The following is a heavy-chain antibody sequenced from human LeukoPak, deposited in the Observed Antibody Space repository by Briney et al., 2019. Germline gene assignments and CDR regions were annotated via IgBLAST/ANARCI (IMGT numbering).Heavy chain of an antibody. Sequence: ASVKVSCKVSGYTLTELSMHWVRQAPGKGLEWMGGFDPEDGETIYAQKFQGRVTMTEDTSTDTAYMELSSLRSEDTAVYYCARGLGRHCGGDCYGRFDPWGQGTLVTVSS. J-gene: IGHJ5*02. V-gene: IGHV1-24*01. CDR3: ARGLGRHCGGDCYGRFDP. CDR1: GYTLTELS. CDR2: FDPEDGET. D-gene: IGHD2-21*02.